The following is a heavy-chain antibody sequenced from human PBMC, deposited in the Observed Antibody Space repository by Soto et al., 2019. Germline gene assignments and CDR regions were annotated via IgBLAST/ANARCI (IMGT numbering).Heavy chain of an antibody. CDR3: AREGAIPRRWFDP. CDR1: GFTFSSYW. V-gene: IGHV3-74*01. CDR2: INSDGSST. Sequence: SLRLSCAASGFTFSSYWMHWVRQAPGKGLVWVSRINSDGSSTSYADSVKGRFTISRDNAKNTLYLQMNSLRAEDTAVYYCAREGAIPRRWFDPWGQGTLVTVSS. D-gene: IGHD2-2*01. J-gene: IGHJ5*02.